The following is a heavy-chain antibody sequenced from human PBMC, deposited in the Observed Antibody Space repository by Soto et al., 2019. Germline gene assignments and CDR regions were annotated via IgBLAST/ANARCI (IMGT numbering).Heavy chain of an antibody. Sequence: SETLSLTCTVSGGSLRGYSWSWIRQSPGKGLEWIGYVYSGGGTNYSPSFMGRVTISVDTTDNQFSLKLTSVTAEDTAVYYCARGSTTEKVDSWGQGTLVTVSS. J-gene: IGHJ4*02. CDR3: ARGSTTEKVDS. D-gene: IGHD4-17*01. CDR1: GGSLRGYS. V-gene: IGHV4-59*08. CDR2: VYSGGGT.